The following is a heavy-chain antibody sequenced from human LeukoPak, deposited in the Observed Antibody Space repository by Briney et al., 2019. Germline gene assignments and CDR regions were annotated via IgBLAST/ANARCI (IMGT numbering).Heavy chain of an antibody. CDR1: GFTVSSNY. Sequence: GGSLRLSCAASGFTVSSNYMSWVRQAPGKGPEWVSVIYSGGSTYYADSVKGRFTISRDNSKNTLYLQMNSLRAEDTAVYYCAREIIQLPGYFDYWGQGTLVTVSS. J-gene: IGHJ4*02. D-gene: IGHD5-18*01. CDR3: AREIIQLPGYFDY. CDR2: IYSGGST. V-gene: IGHV3-53*01.